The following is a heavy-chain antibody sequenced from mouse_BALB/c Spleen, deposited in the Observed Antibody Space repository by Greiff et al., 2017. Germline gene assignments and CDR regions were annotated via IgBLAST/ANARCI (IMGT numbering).Heavy chain of an antibody. V-gene: IGHV1-4*01. CDR2: INPSSGYT. Sequence: VQLVESGAELARPGASVKMSCKASGYTFTSYTMHWVKQRPGQGLEWIGYINPSSGYTNYNQKFKDKATLTADKSSSTAYIQLSSLTSEDSAVYYCASIRITWDFDVWGAGTTVTVSA. D-gene: IGHD2-4*01. CDR1: GYTFTSYT. CDR3: ASIRITWDFDV. J-gene: IGHJ1*01.